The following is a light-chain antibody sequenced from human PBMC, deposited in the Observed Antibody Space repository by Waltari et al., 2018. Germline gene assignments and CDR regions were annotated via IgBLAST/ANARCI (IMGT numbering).Light chain of an antibody. CDR2: EGT. V-gene: IGLV2-23*01. Sequence: QSALTQPASVSGSPGQSITISCTGTSSDVGSSNRVSWYQQHPGKGPKIRIYEGTQRLSGVSDRFSGSKSGNTASLTLSGLQPEDEADYYCCAHAGGGTHYAFGTGTKVTVL. CDR1: SSDVGSSNR. J-gene: IGLJ1*01. CDR3: CAHAGGGTHYA.